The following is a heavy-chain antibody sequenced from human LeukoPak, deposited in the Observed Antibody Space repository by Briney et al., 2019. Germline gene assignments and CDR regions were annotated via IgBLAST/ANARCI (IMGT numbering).Heavy chain of an antibody. J-gene: IGHJ4*02. CDR1: GFTFITYA. V-gene: IGHV3-23*01. Sequence: GGTLRLSCVASGFTFITYAMSWVRQAPGKGLEWVSTISGVGDVTYYADSVKGRFTISRDNSKNTLDLQMNSLRAEDTAVYYCARDSLMLRGPLVIYYFDFWGQGTLVTVSS. CDR2: ISGVGDVT. D-gene: IGHD3-10*01. CDR3: ARDSLMLRGPLVIYYFDF.